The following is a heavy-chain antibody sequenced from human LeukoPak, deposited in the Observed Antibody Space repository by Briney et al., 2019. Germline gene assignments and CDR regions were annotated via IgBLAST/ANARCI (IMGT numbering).Heavy chain of an antibody. J-gene: IGHJ4*02. CDR1: GGSISTTNW. CDR2: VHLNGAT. V-gene: IGHV4-4*02. D-gene: IGHD1-14*01. Sequence: SETLSLTCAVSGGSISTTNWWSWVRQPPGKGLEWIGEVHLNGATNYNPSLESRVTISVDKSKNQFSLKLSSVTAADTAVYYCARAGGGYFDYWGQGTLVTVSS. CDR3: ARAGGGYFDY.